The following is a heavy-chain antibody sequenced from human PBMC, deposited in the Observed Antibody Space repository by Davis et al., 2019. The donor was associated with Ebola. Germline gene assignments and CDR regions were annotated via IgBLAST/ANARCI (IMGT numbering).Heavy chain of an antibody. CDR2: ISYDGSNK. J-gene: IGHJ4*02. V-gene: IGHV3-30-3*01. CDR3: ARELHTGGVVLDS. D-gene: IGHD2-21*01. Sequence: GESLKISCAASGFTFSSYAMHWVRQAPGKGLEWVAVISYDGSNKYYADSVKGRFTVSRDNSKSTMFLQMNGLRAEDTAVYYCARELHTGGVVLDSWGQGTLVSVSS. CDR1: GFTFSSYA.